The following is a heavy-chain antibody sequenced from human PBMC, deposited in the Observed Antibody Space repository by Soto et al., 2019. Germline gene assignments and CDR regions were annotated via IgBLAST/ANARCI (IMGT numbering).Heavy chain of an antibody. V-gene: IGHV3-9*01. Sequence: EVQLVESGGGLVQPGRSLRLSCAASGFTFDDYAMHWVRQAPGKGLEWVSGISWNGGSIGYADSVKGRFTISRDNAKNSLYLQMSSLRAEDTALYYCAKGARPSGWYIPFDPWGQGTLVTVSS. CDR2: ISWNGGSI. CDR1: GFTFDDYA. J-gene: IGHJ5*02. CDR3: AKGARPSGWYIPFDP. D-gene: IGHD6-19*01.